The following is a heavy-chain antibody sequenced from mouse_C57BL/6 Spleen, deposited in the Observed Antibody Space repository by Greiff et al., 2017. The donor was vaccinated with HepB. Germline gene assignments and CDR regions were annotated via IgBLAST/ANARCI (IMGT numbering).Heavy chain of an antibody. D-gene: IGHD4-1*01. V-gene: IGHV1-55*01. CDR2: IYPGSGST. J-gene: IGHJ3*01. Sequence: VQLQQPGAELVKPGASVKLSCKASGYTFTSYWITWVKQRPGQGLEWIGDIYPGSGSTNYNEKFKSKATLTVDTSSSTAYMQRSSLTAEDSAVYYCGRRELGSWFAYWGQGTLVTVSA. CDR3: GRRELGSWFAY. CDR1: GYTFTSYW.